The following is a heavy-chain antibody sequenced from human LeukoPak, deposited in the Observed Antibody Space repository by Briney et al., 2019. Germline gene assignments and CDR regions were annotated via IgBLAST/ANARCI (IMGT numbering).Heavy chain of an antibody. CDR2: IKSKTDGGTT. V-gene: IGHV3-15*01. CDR1: GFTFSNAW. J-gene: IGHJ4*02. Sequence: PGGSLRLSCTASGFTFSNAWMSWVRQAPGKGLEWVGRIKSKTDGGTTDYAAPVKGRFTISRDDSKNTLYLQMNSLKTEDTAVYYCTTDVLWFGEFDDYWGQGTLVTVSS. D-gene: IGHD3-10*01. CDR3: TTDVLWFGEFDDY.